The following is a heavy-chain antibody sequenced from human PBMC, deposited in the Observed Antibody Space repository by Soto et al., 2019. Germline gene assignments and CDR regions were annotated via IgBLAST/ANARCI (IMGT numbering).Heavy chain of an antibody. CDR2: IKSKTDGGTT. J-gene: IGHJ4*02. Sequence: SVSNAWMNWVRQAPGKGLAWVGRIKSKTDGGTTDYAAPVKGSFTISRDDSKNTLYLQMNSLKTEDTAVDYCTTDLPTYYDILTGYKFDYWGQGTLVTVSS. CDR1: SVSNAW. CDR3: TTDLPTYYDILTGYKFDY. V-gene: IGHV3-15*07. D-gene: IGHD3-9*01.